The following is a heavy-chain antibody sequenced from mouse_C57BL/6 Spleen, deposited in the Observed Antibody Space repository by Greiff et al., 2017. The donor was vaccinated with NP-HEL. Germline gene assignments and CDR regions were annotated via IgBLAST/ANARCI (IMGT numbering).Heavy chain of an antibody. CDR1: GYAFSSSW. Sequence: QVQLKESGPELVKPGASVKISCKASGYAFSSSWMNWVKQRPGKGLEWIGRIYPGDGDTNYNGKFKGKATLTADKSSSTAYMQLSSLTSEDSAVYFCARGDGPKDYWGQGTSVTVSS. J-gene: IGHJ4*01. D-gene: IGHD2-3*01. V-gene: IGHV1-82*01. CDR3: ARGDGPKDY. CDR2: IYPGDGDT.